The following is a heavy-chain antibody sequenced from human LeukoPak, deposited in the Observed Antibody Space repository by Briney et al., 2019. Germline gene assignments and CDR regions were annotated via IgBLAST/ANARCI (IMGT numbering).Heavy chain of an antibody. D-gene: IGHD3-22*01. J-gene: IGHJ4*02. CDR2: ISGSGGST. CDR1: GFTFSSYA. Sequence: GGSLRLSCAASGFTFSSYAMSWVRQAPGKGLEWVSAISGSGGSTYYADSVKGRVTLSRDNSKNTLYLQMNSLRAEDTAVYYCGRGAYYYDSSGYYYLDYWGQGTLVTVSS. CDR3: GRGAYYYDSSGYYYLDY. V-gene: IGHV3-23*01.